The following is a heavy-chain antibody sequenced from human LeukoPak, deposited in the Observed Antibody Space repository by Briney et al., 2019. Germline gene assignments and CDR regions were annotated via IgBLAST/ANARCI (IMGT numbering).Heavy chain of an antibody. V-gene: IGHV4-39*07. CDR1: GGSISSSSYY. CDR2: IYYSGST. D-gene: IGHD4-17*01. Sequence: SETLSLTCTVSGGSISSSSYYWGWIRQPPGKGLEWIGSIYYSGSTYYNPSLKSRVTISVDTSKNQFSLKLSSVTAADTAVYYCASMTTVTFYDYWGQGTLVTVSS. J-gene: IGHJ4*02. CDR3: ASMTTVTFYDY.